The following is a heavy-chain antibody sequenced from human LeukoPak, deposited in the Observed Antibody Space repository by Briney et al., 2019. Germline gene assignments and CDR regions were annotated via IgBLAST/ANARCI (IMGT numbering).Heavy chain of an antibody. CDR1: GYTFTGYY. V-gene: IGHV1-2*02. Sequence: EASVKVSCKASGYTFTGYYIHWVRQAPGQGLEWMGWIIPHSGGTNYAQKFQGRVTMTRDTSISTAYMELSRLRSDDTAVYYCARDNRELDFDYWGQGTLVTVSS. CDR2: IIPHSGGT. CDR3: ARDNRELDFDY. D-gene: IGHD1-26*01. J-gene: IGHJ4*02.